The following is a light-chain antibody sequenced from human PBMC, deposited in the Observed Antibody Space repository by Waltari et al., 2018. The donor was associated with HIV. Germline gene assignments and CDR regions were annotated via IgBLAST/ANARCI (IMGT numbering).Light chain of an antibody. CDR1: STDVGGYNF. V-gene: IGLV2-23*01. CDR2: ECS. CDR3: CAYAGSTTYVI. Sequence: QSALTQPASVSGSPGPSIPISCTGTSTDVGGYNFVSWYQQHPGKAPKLMIYECSKLPSGVSNRFTGSKSGNTASLTISELQAEDGADYYCCAYAGSTTYVIFGGGTKLTVL. J-gene: IGLJ2*01.